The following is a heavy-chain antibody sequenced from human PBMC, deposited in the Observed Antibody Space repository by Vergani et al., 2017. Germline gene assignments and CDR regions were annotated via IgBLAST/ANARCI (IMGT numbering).Heavy chain of an antibody. CDR2: IYYSGST. J-gene: IGHJ4*02. D-gene: IGHD3-3*01. CDR3: ARALVFGEIDY. CDR1: GGSISSYY. Sequence: QVQLQESGPGLVKPSETLSLTCTVSGGSISSYYWSWIRQPPGKGLEWIGYIYYSGSTNYNPSLKSRVTISVDTSKNQFSLKLGSVTAADTAVYYCARALVFGEIDYWGQGTLVTVSS. V-gene: IGHV4-59*01.